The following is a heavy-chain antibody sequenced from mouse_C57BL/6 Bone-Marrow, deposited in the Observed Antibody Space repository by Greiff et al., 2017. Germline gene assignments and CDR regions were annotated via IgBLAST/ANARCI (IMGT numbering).Heavy chain of an antibody. Sequence: QVQLQQSGAELVRPGASVKLSCTASGYTFTGYCITWVKQRPGQGLEWIGYIYPGSGGTDYNEKFKGKATLTVDTSSSTAYLQLSSLTSEDSAVYYCARSWYCFDYWGQGTTLTVSS. V-gene: IGHV1-55*01. CDR2: IYPGSGGT. CDR3: ARSWYCFDY. J-gene: IGHJ2*01. CDR1: GYTFTGYC.